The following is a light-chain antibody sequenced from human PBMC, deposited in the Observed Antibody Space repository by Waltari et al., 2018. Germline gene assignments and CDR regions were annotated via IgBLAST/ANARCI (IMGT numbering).Light chain of an antibody. J-gene: IGKJ4*01. CDR1: QTISTW. V-gene: IGKV1-5*01. Sequence: IQMTQSPSTLSASVGDRVTITCRASQTISTWLAWYQHKPGQAPKLLIYDASTIQSGVPSRFSGSGSGTEFSLTISSLQSEDFAVYYCQQYNNWPLTFGGGTKVEIK. CDR2: DAS. CDR3: QQYNNWPLT.